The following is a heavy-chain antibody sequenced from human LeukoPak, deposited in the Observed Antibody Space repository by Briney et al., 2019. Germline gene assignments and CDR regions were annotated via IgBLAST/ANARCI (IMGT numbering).Heavy chain of an antibody. CDR2: ISGSGDST. CDR3: AKDYSVGGSGSYSWFDP. D-gene: IGHD3-10*01. CDR1: GFNFSAYA. Sequence: PGGSLRLSCAASGFNFSAYAMTWVRQAPGKGLEWLSVISGSGDSTYYADSMKGRFTISRDNSKNTLYLQMNSLRAEDTAVYYCAKDYSVGGSGSYSWFDPWGQGTPVTVSS. J-gene: IGHJ5*02. V-gene: IGHV3-23*01.